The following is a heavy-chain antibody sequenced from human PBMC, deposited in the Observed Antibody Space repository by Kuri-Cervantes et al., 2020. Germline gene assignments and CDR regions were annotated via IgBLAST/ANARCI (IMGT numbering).Heavy chain of an antibody. CDR2: ISGSGGST. CDR3: ARVLIGLGV. V-gene: IGHV3-23*01. D-gene: IGHD3-16*01. Sequence: GGSLRLSCAASGFTFSSYAMSWVRQAPGKGLEWVSAISGSGGSTYYADSVRGRFTISRDNSKNSLYLQMKSLRAEDTAVYYCARVLIGLGVWGKGTTVTVSS. CDR1: GFTFSSYA. J-gene: IGHJ6*04.